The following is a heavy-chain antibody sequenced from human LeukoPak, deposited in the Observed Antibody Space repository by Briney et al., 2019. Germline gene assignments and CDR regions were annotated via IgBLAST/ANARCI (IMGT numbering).Heavy chain of an antibody. CDR2: ISWDGGST. J-gene: IGHJ6*03. CDR1: GFTFDDYA. V-gene: IGHV3-43D*03. D-gene: IGHD3-10*01. CDR3: ASPLYLWFGELVRDYYYYMDV. Sequence: GGSLRLSCAASGFTFDDYAMHWVRQAPGKGLEWVSLISWDGGSTYYADSVKGRFTISRDNAKNSLYLQMNSLRAEDTAVYYCASPLYLWFGELVRDYYYYMDVWGKGTTVTVSS.